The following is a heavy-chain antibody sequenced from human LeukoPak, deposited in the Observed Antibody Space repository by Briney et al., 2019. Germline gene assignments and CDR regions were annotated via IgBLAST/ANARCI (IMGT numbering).Heavy chain of an antibody. CDR2: INSDGSST. CDR1: GFTFSSYW. V-gene: IGHV3-74*01. CDR3: VKARWYRDFDY. D-gene: IGHD4-23*01. J-gene: IGHJ4*02. Sequence: GGSLRLSCAASGFTFSSYWMHWVRQAPGKGLVWVSRINSDGSSTSYADSVKGRFTISRDNSKNTLYLQMSSLRAEDTAVYYCVKARWYRDFDYWGQGTLVTVSS.